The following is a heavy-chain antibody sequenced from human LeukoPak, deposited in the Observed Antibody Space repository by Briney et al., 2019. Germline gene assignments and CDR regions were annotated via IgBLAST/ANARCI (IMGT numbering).Heavy chain of an antibody. Sequence: SETLSLTCTVSGGSISSYYWSWIRQPPGKGLEWIGSIYYSGSTYYNPSLKSRVTISVDTSKNQFSLKLSSVTAADTAVYYCASTNEGYCSSTSCYTWGYWGQGTLVTVSS. CDR2: IYYSGST. D-gene: IGHD2-2*02. CDR1: GGSISSYY. CDR3: ASTNEGYCSSTSCYTWGY. J-gene: IGHJ4*02. V-gene: IGHV4-39*01.